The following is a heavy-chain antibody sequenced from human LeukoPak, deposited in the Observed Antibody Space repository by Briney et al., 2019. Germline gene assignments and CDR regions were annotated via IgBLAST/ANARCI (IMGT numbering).Heavy chain of an antibody. CDR1: GGTFSSYA. V-gene: IGHV1-69*13. CDR2: IIPIFGTA. Sequence: ASVKVSCKASGGTFSSYAISWVRQAPGQGLEWMGGIIPIFGTANYAQKFQGRVTITADGSTSTAYMELSSLRSEDTAVYYCARVLAGYDTSGYYWDAFDIWGQGTMVSVSS. D-gene: IGHD3-22*01. CDR3: ARVLAGYDTSGYYWDAFDI. J-gene: IGHJ3*02.